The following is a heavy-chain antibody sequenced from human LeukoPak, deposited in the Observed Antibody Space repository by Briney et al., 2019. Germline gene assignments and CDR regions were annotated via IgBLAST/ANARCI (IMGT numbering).Heavy chain of an antibody. J-gene: IGHJ4*02. CDR1: GFTFSSYG. Sequence: PGGSLRLSCAASGFTFSSYGMHWVRQAPGKGLEWVAFIRYDGSNKYYADSVKGRFTISRDNSKNTLYLQMNSLRAEDTAVYYCAKVRLNWGSEAVDYWGQGTLVTVSS. CDR3: AKVRLNWGSEAVDY. D-gene: IGHD7-27*01. CDR2: IRYDGSNK. V-gene: IGHV3-30*02.